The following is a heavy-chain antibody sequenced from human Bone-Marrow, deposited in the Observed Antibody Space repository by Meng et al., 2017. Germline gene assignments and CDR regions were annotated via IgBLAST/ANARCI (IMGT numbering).Heavy chain of an antibody. CDR3: ARGRVFRRTIFGVVIFDY. Sequence: QVQPRLWGPGLLKPSETLSLTCAVYGGSFSGYYWSWIRQPPGKGLEWIGEINHSGSTNYNPSLESRATISVDTSQNNLSLKLSSVTAADTAVYYCARGRVFRRTIFGVVIFDYWGQGTLVTVSS. CDR1: GGSFSGYY. CDR2: INHSGST. D-gene: IGHD3-3*01. V-gene: IGHV4-34*01. J-gene: IGHJ4*02.